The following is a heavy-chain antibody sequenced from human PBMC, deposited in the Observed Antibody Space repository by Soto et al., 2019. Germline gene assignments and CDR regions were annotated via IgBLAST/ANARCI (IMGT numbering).Heavy chain of an antibody. J-gene: IGHJ3*01. V-gene: IGHV3-30*18. D-gene: IGHD6-13*01. CDR3: AKDQGIAASHGID. CDR2: ISNDGSDK. Sequence: QVQLVESGGGVVQPGRSLRLSCAASGFTFNNYGMHWVRQAPGKGLEWVAVISNDGSDKYYADSVKGRLTISRDNSKDTLYLQRNSLRAEDTAVYYCAKDQGIAASHGIDWGQGTMVTVSS. CDR1: GFTFNNYG.